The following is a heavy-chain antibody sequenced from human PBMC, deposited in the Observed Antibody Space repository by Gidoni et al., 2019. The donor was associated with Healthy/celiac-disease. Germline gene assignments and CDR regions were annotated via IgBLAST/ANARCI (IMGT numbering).Heavy chain of an antibody. CDR3: ARVGITMVRGVRAWFDP. CDR2: IYYSWST. V-gene: IGHV4-59*01. J-gene: IGHJ5*02. CDR1: GGSISSYY. Sequence: QVQLQESGPGLVKPSETLSVTCTVTGGSISSYYWSWIRQPPGKGLEWIGYIYYSWSTNYNPSLKSLVTISVDTSKNQFSLKLSSVTAADTAVYYCARVGITMVRGVRAWFDPWGQGTLVTVSS. D-gene: IGHD3-10*01.